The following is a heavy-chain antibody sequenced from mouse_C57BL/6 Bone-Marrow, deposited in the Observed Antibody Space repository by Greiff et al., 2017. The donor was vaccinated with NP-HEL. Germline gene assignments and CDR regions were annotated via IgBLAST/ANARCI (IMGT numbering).Heavy chain of an antibody. Sequence: VQLQQSVAELVRPGASVKFSCTASGFNINNTYMHWVKQRPEHGLEWIGRIVPANGNTKYAPKFQGKATLTADTSSNTAYLQLSSLTSEDTAIYYCARPLWYYGSSQGYWGQGTTLTVSS. V-gene: IGHV14-3*01. J-gene: IGHJ2*01. D-gene: IGHD1-1*01. CDR2: IVPANGNT. CDR1: GFNINNTY. CDR3: ARPLWYYGSSQGY.